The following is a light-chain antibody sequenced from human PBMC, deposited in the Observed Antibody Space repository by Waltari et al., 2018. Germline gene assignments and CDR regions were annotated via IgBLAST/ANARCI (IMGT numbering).Light chain of an antibody. CDR1: QSVLYSSNNKNY. J-gene: IGKJ1*01. CDR2: WAS. CDR3: QQYYSNPQT. Sequence: DFVMTQSPDSLAVSLGERAPINCKSSQSVLYSSNNKNYLAWYQQKPGQPPKLLIYWASTREAGFPDRFRGSGSVTDFILTISSLQAEDVAVYYCQQYYSNPQTFGQGTKVEIK. V-gene: IGKV4-1*01.